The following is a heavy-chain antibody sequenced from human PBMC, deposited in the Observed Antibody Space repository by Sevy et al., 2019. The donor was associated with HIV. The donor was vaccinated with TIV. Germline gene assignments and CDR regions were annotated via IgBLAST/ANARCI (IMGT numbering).Heavy chain of an antibody. D-gene: IGHD1-7*01. CDR2: IIPIFGTA. CDR1: GGTFSSYA. Sequence: ASVKVSCKASGGTFSSYAISWVRQAPGQGLEWMGGIIPIFGTANYAQKFQGRVTITADESTSTAYMELSSLRSEDTAVYYCARGVLNWNYEPYYYYMDVWGKGTTVTVSS. J-gene: IGHJ6*03. CDR3: ARGVLNWNYEPYYYYMDV. V-gene: IGHV1-69*13.